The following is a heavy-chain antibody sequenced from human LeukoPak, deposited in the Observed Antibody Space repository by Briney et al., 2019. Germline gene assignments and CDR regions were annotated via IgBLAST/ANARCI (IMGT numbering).Heavy chain of an antibody. D-gene: IGHD3-22*01. V-gene: IGHV1-18*01. CDR2: ISAYNGNT. CDR3: ARDTGDYYDSSGALISDY. Sequence: ASVKVSCKASGYTFTSYGISWVRQAPGQGLEWMGWISAYNGNTNYAQKLQGRVTMTTDTSTSTAYMEMRSLRSDDTAVYYCARDTGDYYDSSGALISDYWGQGTLVTVSS. CDR1: GYTFTSYG. J-gene: IGHJ4*02.